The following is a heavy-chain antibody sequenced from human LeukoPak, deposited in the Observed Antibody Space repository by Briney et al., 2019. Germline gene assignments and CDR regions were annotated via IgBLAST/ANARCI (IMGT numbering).Heavy chain of an antibody. CDR3: ARGGDYLDS. D-gene: IGHD3-10*01. V-gene: IGHV3-7*01. J-gene: IGHJ4*02. Sequence: GGSLRLSCAASGFTFSSYWMSWVRQAPGKGLEWVANIKQDGSEIYYVDSVRGRFTISRDNAINSLYLQVNSLRAEDTAVYYCARGGDYLDSWGQGTLVTVSS. CDR1: GFTFSSYW. CDR2: IKQDGSEI.